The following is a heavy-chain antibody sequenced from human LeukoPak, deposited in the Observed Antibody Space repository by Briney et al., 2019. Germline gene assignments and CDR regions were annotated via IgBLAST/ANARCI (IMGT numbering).Heavy chain of an antibody. V-gene: IGHV3-30-3*01. CDR3: ARVRPSGSSGYYYYYGMDV. Sequence: GGSLRLSCAASGFTFSSYAMHWVRQAPGKGLEWVAVISYDGSYKYYADSVKGRFTISRDNSKNTLYLQMNSLRAEDTAVYYCARVRPSGSSGYYYYYGMDVWGQGTTVTVSS. CDR1: GFTFSSYA. J-gene: IGHJ6*02. CDR2: ISYDGSYK. D-gene: IGHD3-22*01.